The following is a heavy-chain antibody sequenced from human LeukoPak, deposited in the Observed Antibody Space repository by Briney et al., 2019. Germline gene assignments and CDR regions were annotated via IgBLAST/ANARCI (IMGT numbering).Heavy chain of an antibody. J-gene: IGHJ5*02. CDR2: IYPDDSDT. D-gene: IGHD3/OR15-3a*01. CDR3: GIRTGLRTFDP. CDR1: GYRFGDYW. V-gene: IGHV5-51*01. Sequence: GESLKISCKGSGYRFGDYWIGWVRQMPGKGLEWMGVIYPDDSDTRYSPSFQGQVTISADKSISTAYLQWSSLKASDTAMYYCGIRTGLRTFDPWGQGTLVTVSS.